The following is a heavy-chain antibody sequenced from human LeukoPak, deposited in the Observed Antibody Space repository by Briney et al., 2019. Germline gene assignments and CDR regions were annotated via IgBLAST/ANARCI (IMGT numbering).Heavy chain of an antibody. Sequence: PSETLSLTCSVSGGSISGYYWSWIRQPAGKGLEWIGRIYTSGSTNYNPSLKSRVTISVDTSKNQFSLKLSSVTAADTAVYYCARGDYDFWSGYYTGIGYWGQGTLVTVSS. D-gene: IGHD3-3*01. CDR1: GGSISGYY. CDR2: IYTSGST. J-gene: IGHJ4*02. CDR3: ARGDYDFWSGYYTGIGY. V-gene: IGHV4-4*07.